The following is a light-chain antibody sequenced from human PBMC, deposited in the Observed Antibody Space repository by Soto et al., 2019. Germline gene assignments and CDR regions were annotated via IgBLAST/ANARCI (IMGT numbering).Light chain of an antibody. V-gene: IGLV2-14*01. J-gene: IGLJ1*01. CDR3: ASNTTRSTYV. CDR1: SSDVGGYRY. Sequence: QSVLTQPASVSGAPGQSIAISCARTSSDVGGYRYVSWYQQQPGKAPLLVISDVSNRPSGVSDRFSGSKSGNTASLTIYGLQTEDDADNYCASNTTRSTYVF. CDR2: DVS.